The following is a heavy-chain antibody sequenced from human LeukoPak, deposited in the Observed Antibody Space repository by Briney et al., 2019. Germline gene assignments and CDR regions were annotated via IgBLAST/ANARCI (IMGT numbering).Heavy chain of an antibody. CDR2: IYYSGST. D-gene: IGHD3-10*01. CDR1: GGSISSGDYY. CDR3: ARGDYGAWFGELYEYYFDY. Sequence: NPSETLSLTCTVSGGSISSGDYYWSWIRQPPGKGLEWIGYIYYSGSTYYNPSLKSRVTISVDTSKNQFSLKLSSVTAADTAVYYCARGDYGAWFGELYEYYFDYWGQGTLVTVSS. J-gene: IGHJ4*02. V-gene: IGHV4-30-4*01.